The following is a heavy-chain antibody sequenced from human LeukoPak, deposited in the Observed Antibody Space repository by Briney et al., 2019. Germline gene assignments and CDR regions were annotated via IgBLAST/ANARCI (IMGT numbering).Heavy chain of an antibody. CDR1: GYSFTSYW. CDR3: ATHPGGLQSGFDN. V-gene: IGHV5-51*01. D-gene: IGHD5-24*01. CDR2: IHPGDSDT. Sequence: GESLKISCKGSGYSFTSYWIGWVRQMPGKGREYRGIIHPGDSDTRYSPSFQGQVTISVDRSSSTAYIQWSRLKASDTAMYYCATHPGGLQSGFDNWGQGTLVTVSS. J-gene: IGHJ4*02.